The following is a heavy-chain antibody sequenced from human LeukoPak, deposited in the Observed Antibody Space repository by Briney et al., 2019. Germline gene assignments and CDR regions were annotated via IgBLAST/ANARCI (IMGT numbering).Heavy chain of an antibody. J-gene: IGHJ4*02. CDR3: ARDSLRTGALDY. CDR2: IYYSGST. D-gene: IGHD2-8*02. V-gene: IGHV4-39*07. CDR1: GGSISSSSYY. Sequence: KPSETLSLTCTVSGGSISSSSYYWGWIRQPPGKGLEWIGSIYYSGSTYYNPSLKSRVTISVDTSKNQFSLKLSSVTAADTAVYYCARDSLRTGALDYRGQGTLVTVSS.